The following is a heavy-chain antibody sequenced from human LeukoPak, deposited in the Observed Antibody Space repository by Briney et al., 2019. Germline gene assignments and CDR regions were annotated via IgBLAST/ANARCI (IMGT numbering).Heavy chain of an antibody. V-gene: IGHV3-7*01. CDR2: IKQDGSET. D-gene: IGHD2-2*01. CDR1: GFTFSSYW. Sequence: PGGSLRLSCAASGFTFSSYWMSWVRQAPGKGLEWVGNIKQDGSETYFVDSVKGRFTISRDNAKNSLYPQMNSLRAEDTAVYYCARDAMSRTADYWGQGTLVTVSS. CDR3: ARDAMSRTADY. J-gene: IGHJ4*02.